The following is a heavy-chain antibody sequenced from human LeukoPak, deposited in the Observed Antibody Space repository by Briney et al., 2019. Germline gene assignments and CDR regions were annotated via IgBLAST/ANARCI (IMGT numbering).Heavy chain of an antibody. J-gene: IGHJ6*02. D-gene: IGHD5-12*01. CDR2: IVVGSGNT. CDR3: AADKVATSPKEYYYYYGMDV. Sequence: SVKVSCKASGFTFTSSAVQWVRQARGRRLEWIGWIVVGSGNTNYAQKFQERVTITRDMSTSTAYMELSSLRSEDTAVYYCAADKVATSPKEYYYYYGMDVWGQGTTVTVSS. CDR1: GFTFTSSA. V-gene: IGHV1-58*01.